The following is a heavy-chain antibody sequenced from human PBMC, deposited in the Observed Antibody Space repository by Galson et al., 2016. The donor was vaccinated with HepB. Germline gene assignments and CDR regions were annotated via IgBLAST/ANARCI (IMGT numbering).Heavy chain of an antibody. J-gene: IGHJ4*02. CDR1: GYTFTSYG. CDR3: ARSPSMSGYGYYDY. D-gene: IGHD2/OR15-2a*01. V-gene: IGHV1-18*01. Sequence: SVKVSCKASGYTFTSYGISWVRQAPGQGLEWMGWISAYNHNTHYAQNLQDRVTLTTESSTSTAYMELRSLRSDDTAVYNCARSPSMSGYGYYDYWGQGTLVTVSS. CDR2: ISAYNHNT.